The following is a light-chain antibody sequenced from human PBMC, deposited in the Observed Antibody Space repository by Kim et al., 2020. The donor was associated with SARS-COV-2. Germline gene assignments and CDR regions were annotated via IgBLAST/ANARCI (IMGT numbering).Light chain of an antibody. V-gene: IGLV3-1*01. CDR3: HAWDTSTVV. J-gene: IGLJ2*01. CDR2: EDR. Sequence: SVSPGQTASITCSGEKLADKSASWDQQKPGQSPVVVIYEDRKRPSGIPERFSGSNSGDTATLTIRGTQAMDEADYFCHAWDTSTVVFGGGTQLTAL. CDR1: KLADKS.